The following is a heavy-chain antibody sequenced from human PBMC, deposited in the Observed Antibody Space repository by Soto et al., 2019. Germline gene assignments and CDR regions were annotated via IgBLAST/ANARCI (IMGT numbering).Heavy chain of an antibody. J-gene: IGHJ5*02. CDR1: GGSISSSSYY. CDR3: ARMVVAATLLWFDP. CDR2: IYYSGST. D-gene: IGHD2-15*01. Sequence: SETLSLTCTVSGGSISSSSYYWGWIRQPPGKGLEWIGSIYYSGSTYYNPSLKSRVTISVDTSKNQFSLKLSSVTAADTAVYYCARMVVAATLLWFDPWGQGTLVTVSS. V-gene: IGHV4-39*01.